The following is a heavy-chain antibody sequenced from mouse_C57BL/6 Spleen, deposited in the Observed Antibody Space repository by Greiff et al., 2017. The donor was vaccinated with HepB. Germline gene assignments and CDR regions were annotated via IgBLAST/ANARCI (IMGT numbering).Heavy chain of an antibody. V-gene: IGHV5-4*01. D-gene: IGHD3-2*02. CDR1: GFTFSSYA. Sequence: DVKLVESGGGLVKPGGSLKLSCAASGFTFSSYAMSWVRQTPEKRLEWVATISDGGSYTYYPDNVKGRFTISRDNAKNNLYLQMSHLKSEDTAMYYCAREAAQALAYWGQGTLVTVSA. CDR2: ISDGGSYT. CDR3: AREAAQALAY. J-gene: IGHJ3*01.